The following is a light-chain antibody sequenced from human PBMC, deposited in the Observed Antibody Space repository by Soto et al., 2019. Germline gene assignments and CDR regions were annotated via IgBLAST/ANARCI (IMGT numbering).Light chain of an antibody. CDR1: QSVSSDY. CDR3: QQYGSSPRT. CDR2: GAS. J-gene: IGKJ1*01. Sequence: EIVLTQSPGTLSLSPGERATLSCRASQSVSSDYLAWYQHKPGQAPRLLIYGASSRATGITDRFSGSGSGTDFTLTISRLEPEDFAMYYCQQYGSSPRTFGQGTKVEIK. V-gene: IGKV3-20*01.